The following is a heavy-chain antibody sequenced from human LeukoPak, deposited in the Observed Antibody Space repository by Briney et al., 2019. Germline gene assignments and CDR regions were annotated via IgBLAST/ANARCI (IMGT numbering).Heavy chain of an antibody. J-gene: IGHJ6*03. CDR3: AKDEDGDYYYYYMDV. V-gene: IGHV3-21*04. CDR1: GFTFSSYS. Sequence: GGSLRLSCAASGFTFSSYSMNWVRQAPGKGLEWVSSISSSSSYIYCAVSLKGRFTISRDNAKNSLYLQMNSLRAEDTAVYYCAKDEDGDYYYYYMDVWGKGTTVTVSS. CDR2: ISSSSSYI. D-gene: IGHD3-10*01.